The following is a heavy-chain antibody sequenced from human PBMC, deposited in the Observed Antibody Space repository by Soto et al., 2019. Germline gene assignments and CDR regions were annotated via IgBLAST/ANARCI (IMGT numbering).Heavy chain of an antibody. CDR3: ASWGFIVATNWYFDL. V-gene: IGHV3-7*01. J-gene: IGHJ2*01. Sequence: EAQLVESGGGLVQPGGSLRLSCAASGFTFSSYWMSWVRQAPGKGLEWVANIKQDGNDESYVDSVKGRFTISRDNTKNSLFLQMNRLRAEDTAVYYCASWGFIVATNWYFDLWGRGTLVTVSS. D-gene: IGHD5-12*01. CDR1: GFTFSSYW. CDR2: IKQDGNDE.